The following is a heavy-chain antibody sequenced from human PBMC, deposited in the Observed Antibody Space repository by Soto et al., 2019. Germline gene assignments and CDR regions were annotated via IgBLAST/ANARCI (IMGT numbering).Heavy chain of an antibody. D-gene: IGHD6-13*01. CDR2: IPNTENKK. J-gene: IGHJ3*02. CDR1: GVTFSSYG. V-gene: IGHV3-30-3*01. CDR3: ARTAGGRVRGALDI. Sequence: QVHLEESGGGVVQPGTSLRLSCVASGVTFSSYGMHWVRQAPGKGLEWVAVIPNTENKKYYADSVKGRFTISRDNSQNTLFLQMASLMSEETAMYYCARTAGGRVRGALDIWGQGTMFTV.